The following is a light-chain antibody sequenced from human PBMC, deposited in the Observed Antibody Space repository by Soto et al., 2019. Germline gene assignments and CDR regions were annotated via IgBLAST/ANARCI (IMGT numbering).Light chain of an antibody. V-gene: IGKV3-15*01. J-gene: IGKJ1*01. CDR2: AAS. CDR1: ESVSTN. CDR3: QQYNSYPWT. Sequence: EIEMTQSPATLSLAPGERVTLSCRASESVSTNLAWYQQKAGQAPRLLIYAASTRATGIPARFSGSGSGTEFTLTITSLQPDDFATYYCQQYNSYPWTFGQGTKVDIK.